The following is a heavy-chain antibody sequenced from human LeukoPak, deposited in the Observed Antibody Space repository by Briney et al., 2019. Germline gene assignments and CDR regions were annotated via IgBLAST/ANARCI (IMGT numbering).Heavy chain of an antibody. CDR3: ARAGYSYGWENWFDP. J-gene: IGHJ5*02. CDR1: GGSISSSSYY. CDR2: IYYSGST. V-gene: IGHV4-39*07. D-gene: IGHD5-18*01. Sequence: SETLSLTCTVSGGSISSSSYYWGWIRQPPGKGLEWIGTIYYSGSTYYNPSLKSRVTISVDTSKNQFSLKLSSVTAADTAVYYCARAGYSYGWENWFDPWGQGTLVTVSS.